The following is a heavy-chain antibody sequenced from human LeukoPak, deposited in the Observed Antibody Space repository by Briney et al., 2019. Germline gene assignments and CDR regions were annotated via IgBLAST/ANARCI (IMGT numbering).Heavy chain of an antibody. CDR1: ADSFSSHY. CDR2: ISYIGST. J-gene: IGHJ3*02. CDR3: ARDLFTVTKGFDI. D-gene: IGHD4-17*01. Sequence: SETLSLTCAVSADSFSSHYWTWIRHPPGKGLEWIGYISYIGSTNYNPSLKSRVTISIDTSKNQFSLKLSSVTAADTAVYYCARDLFTVTKGFDIWGQGTMVSVSS. V-gene: IGHV4-59*11.